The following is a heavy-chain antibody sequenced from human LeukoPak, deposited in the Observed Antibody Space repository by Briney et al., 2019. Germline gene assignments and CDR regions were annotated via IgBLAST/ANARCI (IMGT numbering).Heavy chain of an antibody. V-gene: IGHV4-4*02. CDR3: ARDDPGVIRGIRFHY. D-gene: IGHD3-10*01. CDR2: IYHSGST. Sequence: PSGTLSLTCAVSGASISSGYLWSGVRQPPGKGLEWIGEIYHSGSTNHNPSLKSRDTISVDKSKSRFSLNLSSVTAADTAVYYCARDDPGVIRGIRFHYWGEGALVTVSS. CDR1: GASISSGYL. J-gene: IGHJ4*02.